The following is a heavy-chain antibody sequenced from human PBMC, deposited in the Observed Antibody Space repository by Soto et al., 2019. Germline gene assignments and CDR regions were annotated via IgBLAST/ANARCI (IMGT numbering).Heavy chain of an antibody. Sequence: QVQLVESGGGLVKPGGSLRLSCAASGFTFSDYYMSWIRQAPGKGLEWVSYISSSSSYTNYADSVKGRFTISRDNARNSLYLQMNSLRAEDTAVYYCARVQGRDYVPGWFDPWGQGTLVTVSS. V-gene: IGHV3-11*05. CDR3: ARVQGRDYVPGWFDP. J-gene: IGHJ5*02. CDR1: GFTFSDYY. CDR2: ISSSSSYT. D-gene: IGHD4-17*01.